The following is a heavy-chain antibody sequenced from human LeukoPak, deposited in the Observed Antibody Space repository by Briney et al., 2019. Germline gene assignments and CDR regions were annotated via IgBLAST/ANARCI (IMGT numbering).Heavy chain of an antibody. CDR1: GFTFSSYS. CDR2: ISSSSSYI. V-gene: IGHV3-21*01. J-gene: IGHJ4*02. D-gene: IGHD3-10*01. Sequence: GGSLRLSCAASGFTFSSYSMNWVRQAPGKGLEWASSISSSSSYIYYADSVKGRFTISRDNAKNSLYLQMNSLRAEDTAVYYRARDGVDYYGSGSYRYWGQGTLVTASS. CDR3: ARDGVDYYGSGSYRY.